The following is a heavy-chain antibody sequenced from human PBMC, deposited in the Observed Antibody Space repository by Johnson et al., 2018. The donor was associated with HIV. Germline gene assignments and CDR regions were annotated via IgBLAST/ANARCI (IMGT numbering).Heavy chain of an antibody. CDR1: GFTFSSYG. V-gene: IGHV3-30*02. J-gene: IGHJ3*02. CDR3: ARYGYCTTSSCTDDAFDI. CDR2: IRYDGSNK. Sequence: QVQLVESGGGVVQPGGSLRLSCAASGFTFSSYGMHWVRQAPGKGLEWVAFIRYDGSNKYYADSVKGRFTISRDNSKNTLYLQMNSLRAEDTAVYYCARYGYCTTSSCTDDAFDIWGQGTMVTVSS. D-gene: IGHD2-2*01.